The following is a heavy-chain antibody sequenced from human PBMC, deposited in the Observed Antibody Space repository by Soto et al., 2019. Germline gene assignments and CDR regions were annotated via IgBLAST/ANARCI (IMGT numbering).Heavy chain of an antibody. J-gene: IGHJ4*02. Sequence: QVQLVESGGGVVQPGRSLRLSCAASGFTFSNYAMHWVRQAPGKGLEWLAIISYDGDNEYYADSVRGRFTISRDNSKNXXXLXXNNLRHEDTAVYYCAKDEGPVYCNSPGCSAKHFDYWGQGTLVTVSS. CDR2: ISYDGDNE. CDR3: AKDEGPVYCNSPGCSAKHFDY. V-gene: IGHV3-30*18. D-gene: IGHD2-2*01. CDR1: GFTFSNYA.